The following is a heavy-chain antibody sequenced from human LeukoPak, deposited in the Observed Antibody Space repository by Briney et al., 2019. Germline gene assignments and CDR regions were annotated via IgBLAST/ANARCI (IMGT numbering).Heavy chain of an antibody. J-gene: IGHJ4*02. Sequence: PSGTLSLTCAVSGGSISRSNWWSWVRQPPGKELEWIGEIYHSGSTNYNPSLKSRVTISVDKSKNQFSLKLSSVTAADTAVYYCARWDSSSFHFDYWGQGTLVTVSS. CDR3: ARWDSSSFHFDY. D-gene: IGHD6-6*01. CDR2: IYHSGST. V-gene: IGHV4-4*02. CDR1: GGSISRSNW.